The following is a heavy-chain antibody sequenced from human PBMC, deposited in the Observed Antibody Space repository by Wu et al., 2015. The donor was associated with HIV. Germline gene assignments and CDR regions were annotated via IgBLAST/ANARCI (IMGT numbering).Heavy chain of an antibody. CDR2: INPNSGGS. CDR3: TKDYGIVGSTLPEYFQH. CDR1: GYTFTDNY. D-gene: IGHD1-26*01. J-gene: IGHJ1*01. V-gene: IGHV1-2*02. Sequence: QVQLMQSGAEVKKPGASVKVSCKTSGYTFTDNYIHWVRQAPGQGLEWMGWINPNSGGSKSPQKFQGRVTMTRDTSVSTVYLELTRLKFDDTAIYYCTKDYGIVGSTLPEYFQHWGQGTLGHRLL.